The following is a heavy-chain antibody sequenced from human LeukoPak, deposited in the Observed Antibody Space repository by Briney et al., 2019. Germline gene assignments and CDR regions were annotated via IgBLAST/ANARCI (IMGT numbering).Heavy chain of an antibody. J-gene: IGHJ3*02. CDR3: ARPRTSGNFDAFDI. V-gene: IGHV5-51*01. D-gene: IGHD3-10*01. Sequence: GESLKISCNGSGYTFTTYWIGWVRQMPGKGLEWMGIIYPGDSDTKYNPSFQGQVTISADKSISTAYLQWSSLKASDTAMYYCARPRTSGNFDAFDIWGPGTMVTVSS. CDR1: GYTFTTYW. CDR2: IYPGDSDT.